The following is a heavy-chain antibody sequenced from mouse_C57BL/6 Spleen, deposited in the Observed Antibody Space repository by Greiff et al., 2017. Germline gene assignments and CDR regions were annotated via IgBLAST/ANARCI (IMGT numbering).Heavy chain of an antibody. CDR3: TTNTVNYAMDY. Sequence: VQLQQSGAELVRPGASVKLSCTASGFNIKDDYMHWVKQRPEQGLEWIGWIDPENGDTEYASKFQGKATITADTSSNTAYLQLSSLTSEDTAVYYCTTNTVNYAMDYWGQGTSVTVSS. D-gene: IGHD1-1*01. CDR1: GFNIKDDY. CDR2: IDPENGDT. J-gene: IGHJ4*01. V-gene: IGHV14-4*01.